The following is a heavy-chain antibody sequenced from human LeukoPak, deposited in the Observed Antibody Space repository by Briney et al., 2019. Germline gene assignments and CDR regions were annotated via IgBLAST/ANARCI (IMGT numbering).Heavy chain of an antibody. CDR3: AKDGYCSGGSCHLFDY. J-gene: IGHJ4*02. Sequence: GGSLRLSCAASGFTFSSYGMHWVRQAPGKGLEWVAVIWYDGSNKYYADSVKGRFTISRDNSKNTLYLQMNSLRAEDTAVYYCAKDGYCSGGSCHLFDYWGQGTLVTVSS. D-gene: IGHD2-15*01. CDR1: GFTFSSYG. V-gene: IGHV3-33*06. CDR2: IWYDGSNK.